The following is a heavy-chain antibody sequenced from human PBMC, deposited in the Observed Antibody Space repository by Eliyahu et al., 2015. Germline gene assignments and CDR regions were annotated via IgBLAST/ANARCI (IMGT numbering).Heavy chain of an antibody. CDR1: GYTFTSYA. D-gene: IGHD4-17*01. CDR2: INAGNGNT. CDR3: ARDDMTTVTLDY. Sequence: QVQLVQSGAEVKKPGASVKVSCKASGYTFTSYAMHWVRQAPGQRLEWMGWINAGNGNTKYSQKFQGRVTINQDTSPSTDHMELSRLRSNDTAVYYCARDDMTTVTLDYWGQGTLVTVSS. V-gene: IGHV1-3*01. J-gene: IGHJ4*02.